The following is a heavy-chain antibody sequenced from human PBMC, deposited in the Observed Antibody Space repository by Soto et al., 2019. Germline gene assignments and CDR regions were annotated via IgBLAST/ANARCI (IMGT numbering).Heavy chain of an antibody. D-gene: IGHD2-15*01. Sequence: QVQLVQSGAEVKKPGSSVKVSCKASGGTFSSYTISWVRQAPGQGLEWMGRIIPILGIANYAQKFQGRVTITADKSTSTAYMELSSLRSEDTAVYYCARGDCRGGSCYSIDPWGQGTLVTVSS. CDR3: ARGDCRGGSCYSIDP. CDR1: GGTFSSYT. J-gene: IGHJ5*02. V-gene: IGHV1-69*02. CDR2: IIPILGIA.